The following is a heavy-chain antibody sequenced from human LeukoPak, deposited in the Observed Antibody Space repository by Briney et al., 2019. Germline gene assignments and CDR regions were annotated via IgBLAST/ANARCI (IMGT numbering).Heavy chain of an antibody. V-gene: IGHV4-59*01. J-gene: IGHJ5*02. CDR2: IYYSGST. CDR1: GGSISSYY. CDR3: ARGDTYYYDSRGYYHNWFDP. Sequence: SETLSLTCTVSGGSISSYYWSWIRQPPGKGLEWIGYIYYSGSTNYNPSLKSRVTISVDTSKNQFSLKLSSVTAADTAVYCCARGDTYYYDSRGYYHNWFDPWGQGTLVTVSS. D-gene: IGHD3-22*01.